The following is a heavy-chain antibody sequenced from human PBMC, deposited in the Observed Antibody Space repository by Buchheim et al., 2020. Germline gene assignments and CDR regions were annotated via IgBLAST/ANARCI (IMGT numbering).Heavy chain of an antibody. V-gene: IGHV4-59*01. D-gene: IGHD4-17*01. CDR2: IYYSGST. J-gene: IGHJ4*02. CDR1: GGSISSYY. CDR3: AGVAVTSWYFDY. Sequence: QVQLQESGPGLVKPSETLSLTCTVSGGSISSYYWSWIRQPPGKGLEWIGYIYYSGSTNYNPSLKSRVTISVDTSKNQFALKRSAVTAADTAVYYCAGVAVTSWYFDYWGQGTL.